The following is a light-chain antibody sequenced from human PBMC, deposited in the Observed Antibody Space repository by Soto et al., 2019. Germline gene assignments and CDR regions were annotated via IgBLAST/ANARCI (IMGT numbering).Light chain of an antibody. CDR2: KAS. Sequence: DIQMTQSPSTLSASVGDRVTITCRASQSISSWLAWYQQKPGKAPKLLIYKASSLESGVPSRFSGSGSGTDFTLTISSLQHDDFATYYCQKYNSYPYTFGQGTKLEIK. CDR3: QKYNSYPYT. J-gene: IGKJ2*01. V-gene: IGKV1-5*03. CDR1: QSISSW.